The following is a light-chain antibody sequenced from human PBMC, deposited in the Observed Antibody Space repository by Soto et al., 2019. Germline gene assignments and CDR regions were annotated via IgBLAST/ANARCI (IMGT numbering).Light chain of an antibody. V-gene: IGKV4-1*01. CDR2: WAS. Sequence: DIVRTQSPDSLAVSLGERATINCKSSQRVLYSSTNKNYLAWYQQKPGQPPKLLIYWASTRESGVPDRFSGSGSGTDFTLTISSLQAEDVAVYYCQQYYSTPFTFGPGTKVDIK. CDR3: QQYYSTPFT. J-gene: IGKJ3*01. CDR1: QRVLYSSTNKNY.